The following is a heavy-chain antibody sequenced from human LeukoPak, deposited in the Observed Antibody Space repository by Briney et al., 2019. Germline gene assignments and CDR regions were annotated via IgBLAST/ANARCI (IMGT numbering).Heavy chain of an antibody. CDR3: ARDLADDSSGYYAFDT. V-gene: IGHV4-31*03. Sequence: SETLSLTCTVAGGSISCGGYYWSWIRQHPGKGLEWIGYIYYSGSTYYNPSLKSRVTISVDTSKIQFSLKLSSVTAADTAVYYCARDLADDSSGYYAFDTWGQGTMVTVSS. J-gene: IGHJ3*02. CDR2: IYYSGST. CDR1: GGSISCGGYY. D-gene: IGHD3-22*01.